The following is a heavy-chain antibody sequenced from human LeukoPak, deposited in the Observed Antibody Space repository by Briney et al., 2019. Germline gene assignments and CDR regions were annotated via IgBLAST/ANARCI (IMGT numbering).Heavy chain of an antibody. V-gene: IGHV5-51*01. Sequence: GESLKISCKGSGYSFTNYWIAWVRQKPGKGLEWMGIIYPGDSDTRYSPSFQGQVTISADKSVSTAYLQWSSLKASDTAMYYCAGRVMTTPYLEYWGQGTLVTVSS. CDR2: IYPGDSDT. J-gene: IGHJ4*02. CDR1: GYSFTNYW. CDR3: AGRVMTTPYLEY. D-gene: IGHD4-11*01.